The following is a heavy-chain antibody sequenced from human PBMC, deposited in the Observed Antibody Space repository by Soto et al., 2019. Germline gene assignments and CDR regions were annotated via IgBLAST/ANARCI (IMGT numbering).Heavy chain of an antibody. J-gene: IGHJ4*02. D-gene: IGHD5-18*01. CDR3: ARDQYSYGTWYFDY. CDR2: INPNSGGT. CDR1: GYTFTGYY. Sequence: ASVKVSCKASGYTFTGYYMHWVRQAPGQGLEWTGWINPNSGGTNYAQKFQGRATMTRDTSISTAYMELSSLRSDDTAVYYCARDQYSYGTWYFDYWGQGTLVTVSS. V-gene: IGHV1-2*02.